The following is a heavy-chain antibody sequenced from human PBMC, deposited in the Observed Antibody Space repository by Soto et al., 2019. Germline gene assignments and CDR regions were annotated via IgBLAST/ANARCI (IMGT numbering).Heavy chain of an antibody. J-gene: IGHJ4*01. V-gene: IGHV4-31*03. CDR1: GVSIRRGGYY. D-gene: IGHD2-21*02. Sequence: SETLSLTCTVSGVSIRRGGYYWGWIRQPPTKRLEWIGRIYHSRRTYYNPSLKRRVIMSVDTSKNHFSLNLNSVTAADTPMYLCATGVGGDCKYY. CDR2: IYHSRRT. CDR3: ATGVGGDCKYY.